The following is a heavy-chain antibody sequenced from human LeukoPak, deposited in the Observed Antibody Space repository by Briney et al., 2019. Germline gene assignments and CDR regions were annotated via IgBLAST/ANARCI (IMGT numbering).Heavy chain of an antibody. V-gene: IGHV4-59*01. CDR3: ARGGGYASPIGY. Sequence: PSETLSLTCTVSGGSISSYYWSWIRQPPGKGLEWIGYIYHSGSTNYNPSLKSRVTISVDTYKNQFSLKLSSVTAADTAVYYCARGGGYASPIGYWGQGALVTVSS. CDR1: GGSISSYY. CDR2: IYHSGST. D-gene: IGHD5-12*01. J-gene: IGHJ4*02.